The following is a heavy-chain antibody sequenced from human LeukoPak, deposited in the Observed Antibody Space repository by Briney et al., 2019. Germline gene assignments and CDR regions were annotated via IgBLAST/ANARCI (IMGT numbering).Heavy chain of an antibody. V-gene: IGHV4-59*01. J-gene: IGHJ3*02. CDR2: IYYSGST. CDR3: ASLDLRYDAFDI. D-gene: IGHD4-17*01. CDR1: GGSISSYY. Sequence: SETLSLTCTVSGGSISSYYWSWIRQPPGKGLEWIGYIYYSGSTNYNPSLKSRVTISVDTSKNQFSLKLSSVTAADTAVYYCASLDLRYDAFDIWGQGTMVTVS.